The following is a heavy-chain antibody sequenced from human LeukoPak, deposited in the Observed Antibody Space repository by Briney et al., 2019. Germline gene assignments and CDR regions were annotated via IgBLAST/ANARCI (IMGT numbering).Heavy chain of an antibody. V-gene: IGHV1-18*04. CDR2: ISAYNGNT. D-gene: IGHD6-19*01. J-gene: IGHJ6*02. CDR1: GYTFTGYY. Sequence: ASVKVSCKASGYTFTGYYMHWVRQAPGQGLEWMGWISAYNGNTNYAQKLQGRVTMTTDTSTSTAYMELRSLRSDDTAVYYCARDAPKYSSGWYPVHYYGMDVWGQGTTVTVSS. CDR3: ARDAPKYSSGWYPVHYYGMDV.